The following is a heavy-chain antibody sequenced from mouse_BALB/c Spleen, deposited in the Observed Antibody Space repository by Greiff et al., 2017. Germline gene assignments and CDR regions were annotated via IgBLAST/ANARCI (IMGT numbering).Heavy chain of an antibody. V-gene: IGHV5-15*02. CDR1: GFTFSDYG. CDR3: ARDRQYYFDY. Sequence: DVKLVESGGGLVQPGGSRKLSCAASGFTFSDYGMAWVRQAPGKGPEWVAFISNLAYSIYYADTVTGRFTISRENAKNTLYLEMSSLRSEDTAMYYCARDRQYYFDYWGQGTTLTVSS. D-gene: IGHD3-2*01. J-gene: IGHJ2*01. CDR2: ISNLAYSI.